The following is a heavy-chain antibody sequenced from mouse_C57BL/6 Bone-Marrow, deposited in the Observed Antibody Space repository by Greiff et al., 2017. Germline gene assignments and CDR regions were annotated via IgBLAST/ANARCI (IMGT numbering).Heavy chain of an antibody. CDR1: GYTFTSYW. J-gene: IGHJ2*01. D-gene: IGHD1-1*01. Sequence: VQLQQPGAELVRPGTSVKLSCKASGYTFTSYWMHWVKQRPGQGLEWIGVIDPSDSYTNYNQKFKGKATLTVDTASSTAYMQLSSLTSEDSAVYYFAREGITTVVATYDYWGQGTTLTVSS. CDR2: IDPSDSYT. CDR3: AREGITTVVATYDY. V-gene: IGHV1-59*01.